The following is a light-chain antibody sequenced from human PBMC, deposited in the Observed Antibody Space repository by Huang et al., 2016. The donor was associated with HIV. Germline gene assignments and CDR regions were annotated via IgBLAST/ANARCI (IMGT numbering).Light chain of an antibody. CDR3: MQALQTSYT. CDR1: QSLLHSSGYNY. V-gene: IGKV2-28*01. CDR2: LGS. J-gene: IGKJ2*01. Sequence: DIVMTQSPLSLSVTPGEPASISCRSSQSLLHSSGYNYLEWYLQKPGQSPQLLIYLGSNRASGVPDRFGGSGSGTDFILKISRVGAEDVGVYYCMQALQTSYTFGQGTKLEIK.